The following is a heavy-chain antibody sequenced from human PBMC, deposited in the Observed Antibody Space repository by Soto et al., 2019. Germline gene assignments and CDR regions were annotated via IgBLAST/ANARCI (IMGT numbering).Heavy chain of an antibody. V-gene: IGHV3-11*01. D-gene: IGHD5-18*01. J-gene: IGHJ6*03. CDR1: GFTFSDYY. Sequence: GGSLRLSCAASGFTFSDYYMSWIREAPGKGLEGVSYISSSGSTIYYADSVRGRFTISRDNAKNSLYLQMNSLRAEDAAVYYCARNPDLIQLYSYYYYIDVWGKGTTVTVS. CDR3: ARNPDLIQLYSYYYYIDV. CDR2: ISSSGSTI.